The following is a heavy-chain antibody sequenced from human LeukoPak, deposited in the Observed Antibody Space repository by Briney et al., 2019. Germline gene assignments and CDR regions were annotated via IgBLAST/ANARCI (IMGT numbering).Heavy chain of an antibody. CDR2: INPNSGGT. CDR3: ARVWVVERPRDAFDI. V-gene: IGHV1-2*02. D-gene: IGHD1-1*01. Sequence: ASVKVSCKASGYTFTGYYMHWVRQAPGQGLEGMGWINPNSGGTNYAQKFQGRVTMTRDTSISTAYMELSRLRSDDTAVYYCARVWVVERPRDAFDIWGQGTMVTVSS. CDR1: GYTFTGYY. J-gene: IGHJ3*02.